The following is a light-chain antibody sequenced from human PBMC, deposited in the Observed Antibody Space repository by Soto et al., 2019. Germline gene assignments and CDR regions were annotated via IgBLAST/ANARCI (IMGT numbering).Light chain of an antibody. Sequence: EIVLTQSTGTLSLSPGERATLYCRASQSVSSSYLAWYQQKPGQAPRLLIYGASSRATGIPDRFSGSGSGTDFTLTISSLQPEDIATYFCQQYDDLPITFGQGTRLEIK. J-gene: IGKJ5*01. CDR3: QQYDDLPIT. CDR2: GAS. CDR1: QSVSSSY. V-gene: IGKV3-20*01.